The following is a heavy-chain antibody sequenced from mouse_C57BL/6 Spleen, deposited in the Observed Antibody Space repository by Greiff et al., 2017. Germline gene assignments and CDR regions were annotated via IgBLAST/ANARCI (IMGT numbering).Heavy chain of an antibody. Sequence: EVQLQQSGPVLVKPGASVKMSCKASGYTFTDYYMNWVKQSHGKSLEWIGVINPYNGGTSYNQKFKGKATLTVDKSSSTAYMELNSLTSEDAAVYYCARSPITTVVENYAMDYWGQGTSVTVSS. CDR3: ARSPITTVVENYAMDY. V-gene: IGHV1-19*01. CDR1: GYTFTDYY. J-gene: IGHJ4*01. CDR2: INPYNGGT. D-gene: IGHD1-1*01.